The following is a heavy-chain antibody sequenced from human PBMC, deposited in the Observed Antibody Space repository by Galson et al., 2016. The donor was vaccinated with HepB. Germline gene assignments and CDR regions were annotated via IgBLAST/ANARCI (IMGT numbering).Heavy chain of an antibody. V-gene: IGHV3-33*01. D-gene: IGHD1-1*01. CDR2: IWYDGYYK. J-gene: IGHJ4*02. CDR1: GFNFNIFA. Sequence: SLRLSCAASGFNFNIFAMHWVRQAPGKGLEWVAVIWYDGYYKYYGDSVKGRFTISRDNSENTRYLQMDSLTTEDTAVYYCARTAKLSSTGHYLDYWGQGTLVTVSS. CDR3: ARTAKLSSTGHYLDY.